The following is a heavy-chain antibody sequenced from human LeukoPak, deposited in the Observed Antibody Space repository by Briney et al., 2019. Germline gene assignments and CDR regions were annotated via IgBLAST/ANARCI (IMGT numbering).Heavy chain of an antibody. CDR2: IYSGGST. J-gene: IGHJ4*02. Sequence: GGSLRLSCAASGFTVSTNYMSWVRQAPGKGLEWVSVIYSGGSTHYAESVKGRFTISRDNSKNTLYLQMNRLRAEDTAVYYCAKEEQYSYAIWGQGTLVTVSS. V-gene: IGHV3-53*05. CDR1: GFTVSTNY. CDR3: AKEEQYSYAI. D-gene: IGHD5-18*01.